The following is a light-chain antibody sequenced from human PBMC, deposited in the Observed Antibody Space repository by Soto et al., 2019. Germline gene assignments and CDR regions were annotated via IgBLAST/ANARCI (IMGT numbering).Light chain of an antibody. V-gene: IGKV3-20*01. Sequence: EHVLTQSPGTLFLSPGERATLSCRASQTVSRKYLAWYQQRPGQAPRLVIYGASNRASGIPDRFSGGGSGTDFTLTINRLEPEDFTVFYCQQYGSAPYTFGQGTRLEIK. CDR1: QTVSRKY. J-gene: IGKJ5*01. CDR2: GAS. CDR3: QQYGSAPYT.